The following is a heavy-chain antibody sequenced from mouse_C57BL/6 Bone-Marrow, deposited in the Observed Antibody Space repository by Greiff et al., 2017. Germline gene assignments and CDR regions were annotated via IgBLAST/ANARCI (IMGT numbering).Heavy chain of an antibody. CDR2: ISNKANGSTT. V-gene: IGHV7-3*01. Sequence: EVQLLESGGGFVQPGGSLSLSCAASGFTFTDYYMSWVRQPPGKALEWLGFISNKANGSTTEYSASVKGRFTISKDNSQSILYLQMNALGAEDSATYYCERYPGYFDVWGTGTTVTVS. CDR3: ERYPGYFDV. CDR1: GFTFTDYY. J-gene: IGHJ1*03.